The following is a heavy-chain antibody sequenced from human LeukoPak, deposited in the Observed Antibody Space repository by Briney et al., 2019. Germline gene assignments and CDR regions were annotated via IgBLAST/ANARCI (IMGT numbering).Heavy chain of an antibody. CDR2: ISDSGSGT. CDR1: GFTFSSYA. J-gene: IGHJ3*02. Sequence: QPGGSLGLSCPASGFTFSSYAMSWVRQAPWKGLEWVSSISDSGSGTYYADSVKGRFTISRDNSKNTLYLQMNSLRAEDTAVYYCAKRTDTSGNRGGALDIWGQGTMVAVSS. V-gene: IGHV3-23*01. CDR3: AKRTDTSGNRGGALDI. D-gene: IGHD3-22*01.